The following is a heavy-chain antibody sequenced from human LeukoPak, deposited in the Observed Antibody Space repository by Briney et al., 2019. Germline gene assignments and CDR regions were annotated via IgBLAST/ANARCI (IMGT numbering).Heavy chain of an antibody. Sequence: GGSLRLSCAASGFTFEYYALHWVRQAPGKGLEWVSLISGDGSSTYYADSVKGRFTISRDNSKNSLYLQMKSLRPEDTALYYWAKDSLGGGYFGSGSYPASCFDYWGQGTLVTVSS. CDR2: ISGDGSST. CDR3: AKDSLGGGYFGSGSYPASCFDY. D-gene: IGHD3-10*01. V-gene: IGHV3-43*02. J-gene: IGHJ4*02. CDR1: GFTFEYYA.